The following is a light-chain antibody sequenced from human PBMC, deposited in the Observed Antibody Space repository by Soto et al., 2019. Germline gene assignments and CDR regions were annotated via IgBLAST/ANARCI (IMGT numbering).Light chain of an antibody. CDR2: GAS. J-gene: IGKJ3*01. Sequence: EIVLTQSPGTLSLSPGERATLSCRASQSVTSNYLAWYQQKPGQAPRLLIYGASSRATGIPDRFSGSGSGTDFTLTISRLEPEDFAVYFCQQYSNWPITFGPGTKVDIK. CDR1: QSVTSNY. V-gene: IGKV3-20*01. CDR3: QQYSNWPIT.